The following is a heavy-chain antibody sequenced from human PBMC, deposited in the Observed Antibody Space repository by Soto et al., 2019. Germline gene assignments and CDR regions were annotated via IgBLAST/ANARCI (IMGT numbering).Heavy chain of an antibody. V-gene: IGHV3-23*01. Sequence: EVQLLESGGGLVQPGGSLRLSCAASGFTFSSYAMSWVRQAPGKGLEWVSAISGSGGSTYYADSVKGRFTISRDNSKNTLYLQMNSLRAEDTAVYYCAKDATVYYDCAPRGAFDIWGQGTMVTVSS. J-gene: IGHJ3*02. CDR3: AKDATVYYDCAPRGAFDI. D-gene: IGHD3-22*01. CDR2: ISGSGGST. CDR1: GFTFSSYA.